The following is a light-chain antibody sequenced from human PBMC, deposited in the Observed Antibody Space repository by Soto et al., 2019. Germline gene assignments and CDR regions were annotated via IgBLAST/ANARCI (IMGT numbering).Light chain of an antibody. Sequence: QSVLTQPASVSGSPGQSITISCTGTSSDVGSYDLVSWYQQHPGKAPKLMIYEASRRPSGVSNRFSGSKSGNTASLTISGLQAEDGADYYCSSYTGTLYVFGTGTKLTVL. J-gene: IGLJ1*01. V-gene: IGLV2-23*01. CDR1: SSDVGSYDL. CDR2: EAS. CDR3: SSYTGTLYV.